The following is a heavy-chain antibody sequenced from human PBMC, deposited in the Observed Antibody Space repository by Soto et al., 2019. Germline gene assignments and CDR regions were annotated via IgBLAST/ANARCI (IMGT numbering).Heavy chain of an antibody. Sequence: PSQTLSLTCAISGDSVSSNSAAWNWIRQSPSRGLEWLGRTYYRSKWYNDYAVSVKSRITINPDTSKNQFSLQLNSVTPEDTAVYYCARDLLRRSNDRGENYYCGKDVRGHLTTVTV. J-gene: IGHJ6*02. CDR3: ARDLLRRSNDRGENYYCGKDV. V-gene: IGHV6-1*01. CDR1: GDSVSSNSAA. D-gene: IGHD1-1*01. CDR2: TYYRSKWYN.